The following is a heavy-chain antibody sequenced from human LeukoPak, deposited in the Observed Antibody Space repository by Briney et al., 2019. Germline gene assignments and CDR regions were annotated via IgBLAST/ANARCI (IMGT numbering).Heavy chain of an antibody. Sequence: SETLSLTCTVSGGSISSYYWSWIRQPPWKGLEWIGYIYYSGSTNYNPSLKSRVTISVDTSKNQFSLKLSSVTAADTAVYYCARGGTAMAVYYYYSMDVRGQGTTVTVSS. D-gene: IGHD5-18*01. J-gene: IGHJ6*02. CDR1: GGSISSYY. CDR3: ARGGTAMAVYYYYSMDV. CDR2: IYYSGST. V-gene: IGHV4-59*08.